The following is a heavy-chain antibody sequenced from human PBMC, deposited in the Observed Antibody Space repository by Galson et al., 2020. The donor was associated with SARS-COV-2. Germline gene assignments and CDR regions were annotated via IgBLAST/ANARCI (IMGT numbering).Heavy chain of an antibody. Sequence: SETLSLTCTVAGGSVTSSNYHWDWIRQPPGKGLEWIGSIYYTGTTYYSPSLKSRVTMSVDTSKNQFSLRLKSVTAADAALYYCARRQWLVGYYFDFWGQGTLVTVSS. CDR1: GGSVTSSNYH. D-gene: IGHD6-19*01. CDR3: ARRQWLVGYYFDF. J-gene: IGHJ4*02. CDR2: IYYTGTT. V-gene: IGHV4-39*01.